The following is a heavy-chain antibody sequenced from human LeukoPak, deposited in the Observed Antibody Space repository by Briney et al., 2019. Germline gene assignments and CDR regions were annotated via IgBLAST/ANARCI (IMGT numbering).Heavy chain of an antibody. D-gene: IGHD5-12*01. Sequence: ASVKVSCKASGYTFTSYDINWVRQATGQGLEWMGWMNPNTGNAAYAQKFQGRVTMTRNTSISTAYMDLSSLRSEDTAVYYCATPSGYDLDAFDIWGQGTMVTVSS. J-gene: IGHJ3*02. CDR3: ATPSGYDLDAFDI. CDR1: GYTFTSYD. CDR2: MNPNTGNA. V-gene: IGHV1-8*01.